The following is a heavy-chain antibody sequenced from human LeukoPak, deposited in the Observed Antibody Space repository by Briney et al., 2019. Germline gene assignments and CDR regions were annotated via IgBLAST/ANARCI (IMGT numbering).Heavy chain of an antibody. CDR3: ASIRGTFGY. D-gene: IGHD1-26*01. J-gene: IGHJ4*02. CDR2: TRNKANSYIT. CDR1: GFTFSDHF. Sequence: GSLRLSCAASGFTFSDHFLDWVRQAPGKGLEWVGRTRNKANSYITEYAASVKGRFTISRDDPKNSLYLQMSSLKTDDTAMYYCASIRGTFGYWGQGTLVTVSS. V-gene: IGHV3-72*01.